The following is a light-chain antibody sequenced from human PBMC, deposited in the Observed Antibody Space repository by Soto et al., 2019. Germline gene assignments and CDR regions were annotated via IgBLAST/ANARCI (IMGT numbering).Light chain of an antibody. CDR3: QQRSNWAPIT. V-gene: IGKV3-11*01. Sequence: EIVLTQSPATLSLSPGERATLSCRASQRVSSNLAWYQQKPGQAPRLLIYDASNRATGIPARFSGSGSGTDFTLTISILEPEDFAVYYCQQRSNWAPITFGQGTRREIK. CDR2: DAS. J-gene: IGKJ5*01. CDR1: QRVSSN.